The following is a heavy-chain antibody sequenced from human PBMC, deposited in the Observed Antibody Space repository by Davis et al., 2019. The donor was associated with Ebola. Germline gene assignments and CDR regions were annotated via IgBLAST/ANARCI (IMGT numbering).Heavy chain of an antibody. CDR1: GNSFTSHW. D-gene: IGHD2-8*02. V-gene: IGHV5-51*01. CDR3: ASLRRTITGMDDAFGI. Sequence: GESLKISCKDSGNSFTSHWIGWVRQMSGKGLEWMGIIYTGDSDTRYSPSFRGQVTISADKSIKSAFLQWSSLKASDTAMYYCASLRRTITGMDDAFGIWGQGTMVTVSS. J-gene: IGHJ3*02. CDR2: IYTGDSDT.